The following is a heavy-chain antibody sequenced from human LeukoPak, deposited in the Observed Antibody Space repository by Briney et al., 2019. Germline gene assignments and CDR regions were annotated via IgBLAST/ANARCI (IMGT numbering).Heavy chain of an antibody. D-gene: IGHD6-19*01. CDR1: GFTFSSYE. CDR3: ARRGSSGWYDY. V-gene: IGHV3-48*03. Sequence: PGGSLRLSCAASGFTFSSYEMNWVRQAPGKGLEWVSYISSSGSTIYYADSEKGRFTISRDNAKNSLYLQMNSLRAEDTAVYYCARRGSSGWYDYWGQGTLVTVSS. J-gene: IGHJ4*02. CDR2: ISSSGSTI.